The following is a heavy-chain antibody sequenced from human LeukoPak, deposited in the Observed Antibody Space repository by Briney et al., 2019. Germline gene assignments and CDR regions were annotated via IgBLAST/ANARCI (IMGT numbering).Heavy chain of an antibody. CDR3: ARDHGYAFDY. CDR2: LIASGGDT. V-gene: IGHV3-23*01. Sequence: PGGSLRLSCAASGFTFSAYAMSWVRQAPGKGLEWVSTLIASGGDTYYADSVKGRFTISRDDAKNSLYLQMNSLRDEDTAVYYCARDHGYAFDYWGQGTLVTVSS. J-gene: IGHJ4*02. D-gene: IGHD5-12*01. CDR1: GFTFSAYA.